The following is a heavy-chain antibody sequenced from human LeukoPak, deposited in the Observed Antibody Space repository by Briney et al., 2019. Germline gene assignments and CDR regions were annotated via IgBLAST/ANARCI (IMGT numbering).Heavy chain of an antibody. J-gene: IGHJ6*03. V-gene: IGHV1-46*01. D-gene: IGHD1-26*01. CDR1: GYTFTSYY. CDR2: INPSGGST. Sequence: GASVKVSCKASGYTFTSYYMHWVRQAPGQGLEWMGIINPSGGSTSYAQKFQGRVTMTRDTSTSTVYMELSSLRSEDTAVYYCARDLESAVGPGSYMDVWGKGTTVTISS. CDR3: ARDLESAVGPGSYMDV.